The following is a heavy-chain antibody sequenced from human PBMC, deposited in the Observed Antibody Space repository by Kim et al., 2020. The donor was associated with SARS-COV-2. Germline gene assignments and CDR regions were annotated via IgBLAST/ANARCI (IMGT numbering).Heavy chain of an antibody. Sequence: SETLSLTCAVYGGSFSGYYWSWIRQPPGKGLEWIGEINHSGSTNYNPSLKSRVTISVVTSKNQFSLKLSSVTAADTAVYYCARVAGSGSAHSSSWYWHYFDYWGQGTLVTVSS. D-gene: IGHD6-13*01. CDR1: GGSFSGYY. CDR3: ARVAGSGSAHSSSWYWHYFDY. J-gene: IGHJ4*02. V-gene: IGHV4-34*01. CDR2: INHSGST.